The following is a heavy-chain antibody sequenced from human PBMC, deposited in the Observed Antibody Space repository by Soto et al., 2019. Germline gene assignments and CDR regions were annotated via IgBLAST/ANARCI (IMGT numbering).Heavy chain of an antibody. CDR2: ISYDGSNK. V-gene: IGHV3-30*18. D-gene: IGHD3-16*01. CDR3: AKSRITYYYYAMGV. J-gene: IGHJ6*02. Sequence: QVQLVESGGGVVQPGRSLRLSCAASGFTFSTYGMHWVRQAPGKGLEWVAVISYDGSNKYYADSVKGRFTISRDNSKNTLYLQMNSLRGEDTALYYCAKSRITYYYYAMGVWGQGTTVTVSS. CDR1: GFTFSTYG.